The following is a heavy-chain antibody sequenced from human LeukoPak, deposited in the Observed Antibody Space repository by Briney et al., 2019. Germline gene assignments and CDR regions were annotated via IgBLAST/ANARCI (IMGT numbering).Heavy chain of an antibody. CDR1: GFTFSSYA. Sequence: PGGSLRLSCAASGFTFSSYAMNWVRQAPGKGLEWVSGISGSGDNTYYANSVKDRFTISRDNSKNTLYLQMNSLRAEDTAVYYCAKVRSGDIAAALNYWGQGTLVPVSS. CDR3: AKVRSGDIAAALNY. CDR2: ISGSGDNT. J-gene: IGHJ4*02. D-gene: IGHD6-13*01. V-gene: IGHV3-23*01.